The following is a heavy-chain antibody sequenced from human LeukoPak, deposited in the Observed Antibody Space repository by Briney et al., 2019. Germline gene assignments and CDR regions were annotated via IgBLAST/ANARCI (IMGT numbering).Heavy chain of an antibody. D-gene: IGHD6-19*01. CDR2: ISGSGGST. J-gene: IGHJ6*03. Sequence: GGSLRLSCAASGFTFSGYGMSWVRQAPGKGLEWVSAISGSGGSTYYADSVKGRFTISRDNSKNTLYLQMNSLRAEDTAVYYCAKVSSGWYYYYCMDVWGKGTTVTISS. V-gene: IGHV3-23*01. CDR3: AKVSSGWYYYYCMDV. CDR1: GFTFSGYG.